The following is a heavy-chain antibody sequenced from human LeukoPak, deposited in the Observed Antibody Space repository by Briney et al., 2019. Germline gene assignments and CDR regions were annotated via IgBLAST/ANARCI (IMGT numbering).Heavy chain of an antibody. CDR1: GYTFTGHY. Sequence: ASVKVSCKASGYTFTGHYMNWVRLAPGQGLEWMGWTNPTGGTTYAQKFQDRVTMTRGTSINTAYMELSGLRSDDTAVYYCARDLGWSSSHWGQGTLVTVSS. V-gene: IGHV1-2*02. CDR3: ARDLGWSSSH. D-gene: IGHD6-6*01. CDR2: TNPTGGT. J-gene: IGHJ4*02.